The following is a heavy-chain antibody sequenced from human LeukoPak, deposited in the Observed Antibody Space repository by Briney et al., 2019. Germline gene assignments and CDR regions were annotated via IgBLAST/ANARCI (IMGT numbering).Heavy chain of an antibody. D-gene: IGHD3-3*01. CDR3: AKDKGDFWSGHHY. Sequence: GGSLRLSCAASGFTFSNYAMSWVRQAPGKGLEWVSSITGSGGSTYYADSVKGRFTVSRDNSKNTLYLQMSSLRAEDTAVYYCAKDKGDFWSGHHYWGQGTLVTVSS. CDR1: GFTFSNYA. V-gene: IGHV3-23*01. J-gene: IGHJ4*02. CDR2: ITGSGGST.